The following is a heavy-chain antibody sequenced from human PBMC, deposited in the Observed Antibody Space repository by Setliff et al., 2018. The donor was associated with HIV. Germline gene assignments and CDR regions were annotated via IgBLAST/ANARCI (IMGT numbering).Heavy chain of an antibody. Sequence: SVKVSCKASGGTFSSYAISWVRQAPGQGLEWMGGIIPIFGTANYAQKFQGRVTITTDEATSTVYMELSSLGSEDTAVYYCARCGAGEWHLYMDVWGRGTAVTVSS. V-gene: IGHV1-69*05. D-gene: IGHD3-16*01. CDR2: IIPIFGTA. J-gene: IGHJ6*03. CDR3: ARCGAGEWHLYMDV. CDR1: GGTFSSYA.